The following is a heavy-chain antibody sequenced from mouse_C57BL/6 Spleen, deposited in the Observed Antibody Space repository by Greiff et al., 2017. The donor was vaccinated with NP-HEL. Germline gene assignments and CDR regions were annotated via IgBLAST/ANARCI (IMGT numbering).Heavy chain of an antibody. V-gene: IGHV1-53*01. Sequence: QVQLQQPGTELVKPGDSVKLSCKASGYTFTSYWMHWVKQRPGQGLEWFGIIIPSNGGTNYNEKFKSMATLTDDNTSRTAYMQLSSLTSEDSAVYYCARVYYYGSSYGYFDVWGTGTTVTVSS. J-gene: IGHJ1*03. D-gene: IGHD1-1*01. CDR2: IIPSNGGT. CDR1: GYTFTSYW. CDR3: ARVYYYGSSYGYFDV.